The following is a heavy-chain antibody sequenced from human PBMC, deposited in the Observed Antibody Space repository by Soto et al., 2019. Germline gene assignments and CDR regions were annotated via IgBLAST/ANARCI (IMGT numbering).Heavy chain of an antibody. CDR2: ISGSGGST. J-gene: IGHJ4*02. CDR1: GFTFSSYA. Sequence: PGGSLSLSCAASGFTFSSYAMSWVRQAPGKGLEWVSAISGSGGSTYYADSVKGRFTISRDNSKNTLYLQMNSLRAEDTAVYYCAKKWDRWLARNYFDYWGQGTLVTVSS. D-gene: IGHD6-19*01. CDR3: AKKWDRWLARNYFDY. V-gene: IGHV3-23*01.